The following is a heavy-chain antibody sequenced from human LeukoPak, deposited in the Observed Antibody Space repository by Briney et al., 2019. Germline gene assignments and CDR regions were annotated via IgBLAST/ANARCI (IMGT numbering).Heavy chain of an antibody. V-gene: IGHV3-53*01. D-gene: IGHD4-11*01. CDR3: ASHSSLDY. J-gene: IGHJ4*02. CDR1: GFTVINNY. CDR2: IYSGGST. Sequence: GGSLRLSCAASGFTVINNYMSWVRQAPGKGLEWVSLIYSGGSTYYADSVKGRFTISRDNSKNTLYLQMNSLRAEDTAVYYCASHSSLDYWGQGTLVTVSS.